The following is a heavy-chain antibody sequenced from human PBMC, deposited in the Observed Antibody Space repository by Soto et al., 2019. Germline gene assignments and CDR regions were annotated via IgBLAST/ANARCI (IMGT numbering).Heavy chain of an antibody. J-gene: IGHJ3*02. V-gene: IGHV1-18*01. CDR1: GYTFTSYG. Sequence: QVQLVQSGAEVMKPGASVKVSCKASGYTFTSYGISWVRQAPGQGLEWMGWISAYNGNTNYAQKLQGRVTMTTDTSTSTAYMELRSLRSDDTAVYYCARAIVVVPAAIGMQDAFDIWGQGTMVTVSS. D-gene: IGHD2-2*01. CDR3: ARAIVVVPAAIGMQDAFDI. CDR2: ISAYNGNT.